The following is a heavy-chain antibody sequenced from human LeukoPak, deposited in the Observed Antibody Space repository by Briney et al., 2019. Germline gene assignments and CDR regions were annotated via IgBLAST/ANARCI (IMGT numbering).Heavy chain of an antibody. D-gene: IGHD3-10*01. V-gene: IGHV3-9*01. J-gene: IGHJ5*02. CDR2: ISWNSGSI. Sequence: PGRSLRLSCVASGFTFDDYAMHWVRQAPGKGLEWVSGISWNSGSIGYADSVKGRFTISRDNAKNSLYLQMDSLRVEDTAVYYCTRSYSGNYFAFDPRGQGTLVTVSS. CDR1: GFTFDDYA. CDR3: TRSYSGNYFAFDP.